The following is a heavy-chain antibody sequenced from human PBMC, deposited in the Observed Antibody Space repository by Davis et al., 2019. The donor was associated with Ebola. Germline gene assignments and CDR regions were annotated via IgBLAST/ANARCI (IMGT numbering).Heavy chain of an antibody. V-gene: IGHV3-15*01. D-gene: IGHD6-6*01. J-gene: IGHJ5*02. CDR2: IKSKTDGGTT. Sequence: GESLKISCAASGFTFSNAWMSWVRQAPGKGLEWVGRIKSKTDGGTTDYAAPVKGRFTISRDDSKNTLYLQMNSLRDEDTAVYYCASTPPGPWGQGTLVTVSS. CDR1: GFTFSNAW. CDR3: ASTPPGP.